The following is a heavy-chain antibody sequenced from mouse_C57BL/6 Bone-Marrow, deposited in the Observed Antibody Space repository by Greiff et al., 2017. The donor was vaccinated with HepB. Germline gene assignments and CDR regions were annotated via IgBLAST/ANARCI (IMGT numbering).Heavy chain of an antibody. V-gene: IGHV1-4*01. J-gene: IGHJ2*01. D-gene: IGHD2-3*01. CDR1: GYTFTSYT. CDR2: INPSSGYT. Sequence: VQLQQSGAELARPGAPVKMSCKASGYTFTSYTMHWVNQRPGQGLEWIGYINPSSGYTKYNQKFKDKATLTADKSSSTAYMQLSSLTSEDSAVYYCARTGWLLRNFDYWGQGTTLTVSS. CDR3: ARTGWLLRNFDY.